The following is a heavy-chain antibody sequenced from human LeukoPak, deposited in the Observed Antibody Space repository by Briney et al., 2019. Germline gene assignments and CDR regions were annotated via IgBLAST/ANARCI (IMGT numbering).Heavy chain of an antibody. CDR2: FYYSGTT. D-gene: IGHD2-2*01. CDR3: ARHGRGPEAPTSCLDF. CDR1: GGSISSSSYY. V-gene: IGHV4-39*01. J-gene: IGHJ4*02. Sequence: PSETLSLTCTVSGGSISSSSYYWGWIRQPPGKGLEWIGRFYYSGTTYYNPSLNSRVTISVDTSKNQFSLKLSSVTAADTAVYYCARHGRGPEAPTSCLDFWGQGTLVTVSS.